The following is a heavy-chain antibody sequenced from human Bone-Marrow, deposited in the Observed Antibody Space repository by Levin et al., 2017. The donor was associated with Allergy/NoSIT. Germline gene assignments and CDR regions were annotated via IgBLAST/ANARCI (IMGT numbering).Heavy chain of an antibody. CDR1: GFTFSSYS. Sequence: PGGSLRLSCAASGFTFSSYSMNWVRQAPGKGLEWVSSISSSSSYIYYADSVKGRFTISRDNAKNSLYLQMNSLRAEDTAVYYCARARTTVTTYVQGDYYYGMDVWGQGTTVTVSS. CDR2: ISSSSSYI. CDR3: ARARTTVTTYVQGDYYYGMDV. V-gene: IGHV3-21*01. J-gene: IGHJ6*02. D-gene: IGHD4-11*01.